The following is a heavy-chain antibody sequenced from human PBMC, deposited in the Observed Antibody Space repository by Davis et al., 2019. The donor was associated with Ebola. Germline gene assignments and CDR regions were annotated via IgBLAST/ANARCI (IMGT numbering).Heavy chain of an antibody. CDR1: GLTFSSYA. D-gene: IGHD4-11*01. CDR3: ARRLRVNYVGYYGMDV. Sequence: GGSLRLSCAASGLTFSSYAMSWVRQAPGKGLEWVSGVSAGGGSTDYADSVKGRFTISRDNAKNSLYLQMNSLRDEDTAVYYCARRLRVNYVGYYGMDVWGQGTTVTVSS. J-gene: IGHJ6*02. V-gene: IGHV3-23*01. CDR2: VSAGGGST.